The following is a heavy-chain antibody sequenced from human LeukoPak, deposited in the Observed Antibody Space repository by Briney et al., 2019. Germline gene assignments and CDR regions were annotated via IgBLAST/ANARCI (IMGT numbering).Heavy chain of an antibody. V-gene: IGHV1-18*01. J-gene: IGHJ4*02. CDR3: ARDRTLRRYSSGWYFFY. CDR2: ISAYNGNT. Sequence: ASVKVSCKASGGTFTSYGISWVRQAPGQGLEWMGWISAYNGNTNYAQKLQGRVTMTTDTSTSTAYMELRSLRSDDTAVYYCARDRTLRRYSSGWYFFYWGQGTLVTVSS. D-gene: IGHD6-19*01. CDR1: GGTFTSYG.